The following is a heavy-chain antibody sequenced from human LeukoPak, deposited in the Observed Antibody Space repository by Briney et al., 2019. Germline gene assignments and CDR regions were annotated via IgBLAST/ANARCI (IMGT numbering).Heavy chain of an antibody. CDR3: AKDPGNTWYDFDS. Sequence: SLRLSCAASKFTFRNYAMRWVRQTPGKSLEWVAGLSWNSGEIVYAGSVKGRFTISRDNAKNPLYLQMNSLRVEDTALYYCAKDPGNTWYDFDSWGEGALVTVCS. D-gene: IGHD1/OR15-1a*01. J-gene: IGHJ4*02. CDR1: KFTFRNYA. V-gene: IGHV3-9*01. CDR2: LSWNSGEI.